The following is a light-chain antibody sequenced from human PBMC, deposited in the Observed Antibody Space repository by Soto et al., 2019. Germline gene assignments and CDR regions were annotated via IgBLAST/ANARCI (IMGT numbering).Light chain of an antibody. CDR2: GAS. V-gene: IGKV3-20*01. CDR1: QSVRSNY. CDR3: QQYASSPLT. Sequence: EIVLTQSPGTLSLSSGERATLSCRASQSVRSNYLAWYQQKAGQAPRLLIYGASSRATGIPDRFGGSGSGTDFTLTISILEPEDFAVYYCQQYASSPLTFGGGTKVEIK. J-gene: IGKJ4*01.